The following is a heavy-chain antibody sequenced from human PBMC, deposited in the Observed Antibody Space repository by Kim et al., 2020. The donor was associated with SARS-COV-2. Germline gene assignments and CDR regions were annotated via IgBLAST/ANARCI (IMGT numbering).Heavy chain of an antibody. D-gene: IGHD3-3*01. Sequence: ASVKVSCKASGYTFTSYGISWVRQAPGQGLEWMGRISAYNGNTNYAQKLQGRVTMTTDTSTSTAYMELRSLRSDDTAVYYCARDLRSATSPNITIFGVDRFYGMDVWGQGTTVTVSS. CDR3: ARDLRSATSPNITIFGVDRFYGMDV. J-gene: IGHJ6*02. V-gene: IGHV1-18*04. CDR2: ISAYNGNT. CDR1: GYTFTSYG.